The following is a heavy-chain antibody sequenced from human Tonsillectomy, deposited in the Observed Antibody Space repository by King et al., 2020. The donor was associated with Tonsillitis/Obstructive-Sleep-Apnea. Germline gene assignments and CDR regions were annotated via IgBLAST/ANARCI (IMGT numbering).Heavy chain of an antibody. CDR3: ARARLVNYYSYMDV. Sequence: ITLKESGPALVKPTQTLTLTCTFSGFSLSTSGMCVSWIRQPPGKALEWLALIDWDDDKYYSTSLKTRLTISKDPSKNQVVLTMTNMDPVDTAKYYCARARLVNYYSYMDVWGKGTTVTVSS. CDR2: IDWDDDK. CDR1: GFSLSTSGMC. V-gene: IGHV2-70*01. J-gene: IGHJ6*03. D-gene: IGHD2-21*01.